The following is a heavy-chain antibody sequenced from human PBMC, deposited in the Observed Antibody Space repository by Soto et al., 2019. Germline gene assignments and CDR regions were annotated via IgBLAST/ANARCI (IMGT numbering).Heavy chain of an antibody. CDR2: IYYSGST. D-gene: IGHD4-17*01. J-gene: IGHJ4*02. CDR1: GGSISSGGYY. CDR3: ARVGYDYGFLDY. V-gene: IGHV4-31*03. Sequence: SETLSLTCTVSGGSISSGGYYWTWIRQHPGKGLEWIGYIYYSGSTYYNPSLKSRVTISVDTSKNQFSLKLSSVTAADTAVYYCARVGYDYGFLDYWGQGTLVTVSS.